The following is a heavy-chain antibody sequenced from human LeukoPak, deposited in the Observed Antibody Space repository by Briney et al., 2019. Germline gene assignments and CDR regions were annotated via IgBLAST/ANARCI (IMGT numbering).Heavy chain of an antibody. CDR3: ARRVQLWLTHAFDI. V-gene: IGHV5-51*01. Sequence: GESLQISCKGSGYSFTSYWIGWVRQLPGKGLEWMGIIYPGDSDTRYSPSFQGQVTISADKSISTAYLQWSSLKASDTAMYYCARRVQLWLTHAFDIWGQGTMVTVSS. CDR1: GYSFTSYW. J-gene: IGHJ3*02. D-gene: IGHD5-18*01. CDR2: IYPGDSDT.